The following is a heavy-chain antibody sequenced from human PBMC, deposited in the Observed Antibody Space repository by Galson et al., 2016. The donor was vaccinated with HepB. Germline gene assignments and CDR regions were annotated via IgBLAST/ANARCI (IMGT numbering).Heavy chain of an antibody. V-gene: IGHV4-31*03. J-gene: IGHJ4*02. CDR1: GVSISSGDYY. Sequence: TLSLTCSVSGVSISSGDYYWTWIRQHLGKGLEWIGFISYSGSTYYNPSLRSRVTMSVDTSKNQFSLKLTSVTATDTAVYSCARVGRCDFWSVYYVPPFDYWGRGTLVTVSS. CDR2: ISYSGST. CDR3: ARVGRCDFWSVYYVPPFDY. D-gene: IGHD3-3*01.